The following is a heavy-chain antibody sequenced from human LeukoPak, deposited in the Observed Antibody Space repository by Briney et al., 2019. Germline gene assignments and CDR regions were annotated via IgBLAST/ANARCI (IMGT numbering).Heavy chain of an antibody. V-gene: IGHV1-18*01. CDR2: ISAYSGQT. Sequence: ASVKVSCKASGYTFTNYGITWVRQAPGQGLEWMGWISAYSGQTEYAENLQDRVTMTTDTSTTTAYLELSSLRSEDTAVYYCARDNSVRDEAWWFNPWGQGTLVTVSS. CDR3: ARDNSVRDEAWWFNP. CDR1: GYTFTNYG. J-gene: IGHJ5*02. D-gene: IGHD5-24*01.